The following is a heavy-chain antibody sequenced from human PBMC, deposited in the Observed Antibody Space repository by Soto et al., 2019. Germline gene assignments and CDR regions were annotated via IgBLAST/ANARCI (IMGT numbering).Heavy chain of an antibody. CDR2: INHSGST. CDR1: GGSFSGYY. D-gene: IGHD2-2*01. CDR3: ASRGEHRAPYCSSTSCYDGVDY. Sequence: QVQLQQWGAGLLKPSETLSLTCAVYGGSFSGYYWSWIRQPPGKGLEWIGEINHSGSTNYNPSLKSRVPRSVDTSKNQFSRELSSVTAADAAVYYCASRGEHRAPYCSSTSCYDGVDYWGQGTLVTVSS. J-gene: IGHJ4*02. V-gene: IGHV4-34*01.